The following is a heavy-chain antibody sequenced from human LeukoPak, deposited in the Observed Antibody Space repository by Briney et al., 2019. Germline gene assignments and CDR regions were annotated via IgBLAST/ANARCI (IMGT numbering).Heavy chain of an antibody. D-gene: IGHD3-22*01. CDR3: AKGMSFAGDSSPVDY. J-gene: IGHJ4*02. V-gene: IGHV3-9*03. CDR2: ISWNSGSI. CDR1: GFTFDDYA. Sequence: PGGSLRLSCAASGFTFDDYAMHWVRQAPGKGLEWVSGISWNSGSIGYADPVKGRFTISRDNAKNSLYLQMNSLRAEDMALYYCAKGMSFAGDSSPVDYWGQGTLVTVSS.